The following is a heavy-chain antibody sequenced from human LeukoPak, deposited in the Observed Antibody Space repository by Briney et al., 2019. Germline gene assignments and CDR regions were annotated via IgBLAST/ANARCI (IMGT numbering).Heavy chain of an antibody. CDR3: GRRNAAYGPFDP. V-gene: IGHV3-23*01. D-gene: IGHD3-10*01. Sequence: GGSLRLSCAASGFTFSSYAMNWVRQAPAKGLEWVSIIGGSDGTTYYADSVKGRFTISRDNFQNTLYLQMNSLRAEDTAVYYCGRRNAAYGPFDPWGQGTLVTVSS. CDR2: IGGSDGTT. J-gene: IGHJ5*02. CDR1: GFTFSSYA.